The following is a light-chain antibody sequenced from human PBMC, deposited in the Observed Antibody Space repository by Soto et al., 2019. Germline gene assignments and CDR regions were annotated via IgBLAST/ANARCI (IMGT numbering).Light chain of an antibody. CDR3: QQYYSNPFA. V-gene: IGKV4-1*01. CDR1: QSVLYSSNNKNY. J-gene: IGKJ4*01. Sequence: DIVMTQSPDSLAVSLGERATINCKSSQSVLYSSNNKNYLAWYQQKPGQPPKLLIYWASTRESGVPDLFSGSESGTDFSLPISSLQADDVAVYYCQQYYSNPFAFGGGTKVEI. CDR2: WAS.